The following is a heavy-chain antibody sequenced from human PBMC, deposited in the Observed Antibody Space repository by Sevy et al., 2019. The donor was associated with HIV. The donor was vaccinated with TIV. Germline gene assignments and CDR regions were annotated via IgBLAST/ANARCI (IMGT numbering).Heavy chain of an antibody. V-gene: IGHV3-53*01. CDR3: ATHGLLWFGELSDAFDI. J-gene: IGHJ3*02. CDR1: GFTVSSNY. Sequence: GESLKISCAASGFTVSSNYMSWVRQAPGKGLEWVSVIYSGGSTYYADSVKGRFTISRDNSKNTLYLQMNSLRAEDTAVYYCATHGLLWFGELSDAFDIWGQGTMVTVSS. CDR2: IYSGGST. D-gene: IGHD3-10*01.